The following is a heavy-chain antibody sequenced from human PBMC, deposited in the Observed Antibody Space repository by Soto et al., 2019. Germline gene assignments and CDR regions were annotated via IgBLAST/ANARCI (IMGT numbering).Heavy chain of an antibody. J-gene: IGHJ6*02. Sequence: GESLKISCKGSGYNFATYWIAWVRQLPGKGPEWMGIIYPGDSDTSYSPSFQGQVTISVDKSISTAYPQWNSLKASDTAVYYCARRGYSYGLDVWGQGTKVTVSS. D-gene: IGHD5-18*01. CDR1: GYNFATYW. V-gene: IGHV5-51*01. CDR2: IYPGDSDT. CDR3: ARRGYSYGLDV.